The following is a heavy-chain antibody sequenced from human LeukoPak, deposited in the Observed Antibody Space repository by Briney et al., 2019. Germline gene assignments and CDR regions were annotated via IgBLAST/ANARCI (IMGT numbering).Heavy chain of an antibody. V-gene: IGHV4-61*01. J-gene: IGHJ6*02. CDR2: IYYSGSN. CDR3: ARGLLWFGDDDYYGIDV. Sequence: SETLSLTCTVSGGSVSSGSYYWSWLRQPQGLGLEWIVYIYYSGSNNYNPSLKSRGTISVVASKNQFSPQQSSVTAAATAVYYCARGLLWFGDDDYYGIDVWGQGTTVTVSS. CDR1: GGSVSSGSYY. D-gene: IGHD3-10*01.